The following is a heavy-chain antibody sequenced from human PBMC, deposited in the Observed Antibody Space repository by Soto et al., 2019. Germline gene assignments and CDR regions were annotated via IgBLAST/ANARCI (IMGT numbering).Heavy chain of an antibody. CDR1: GGSINSHY. D-gene: IGHD3-10*01. CDR2: INHSGST. V-gene: IGHV4-59*11. J-gene: IGHJ5*02. Sequence: QVQLQESGPGLVKPSETLSLTCTVSGGSINSHYSNWIRQPPGKGLEWIGDINHSGSTNYKPSLKSRVTISVDTSKTQFSLKVSSVTAADTAVYYCAMSYGSGALDRWGQGTLVTVSS. CDR3: AMSYGSGALDR.